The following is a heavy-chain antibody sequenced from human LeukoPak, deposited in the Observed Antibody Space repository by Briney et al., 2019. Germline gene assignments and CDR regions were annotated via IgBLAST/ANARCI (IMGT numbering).Heavy chain of an antibody. D-gene: IGHD3-10*01. CDR2: IHYSGTT. Sequence: SETLSLICTVSGASSTSYYWSWIRQPPGKGLEWMGYIHYSGTTNYNPTVTTRVTFSVDTSKAQVSLKLRSVTAADTAVYYCARLGPYYYGSASYYRGTTMDVWGKGTTVTVSS. CDR3: ARLGPYYYGSASYYRGTTMDV. CDR1: GASSTSYY. V-gene: IGHV4-59*08. J-gene: IGHJ6*03.